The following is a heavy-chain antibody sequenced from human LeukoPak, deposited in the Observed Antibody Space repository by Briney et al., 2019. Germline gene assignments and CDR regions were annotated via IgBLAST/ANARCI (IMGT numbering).Heavy chain of an antibody. Sequence: GGSLRLSCAASGFTVSSNEMSWVRQAPGKGLEWVSSISGGSTYYADSRKGRFTISRDNSKNTLHLQMNSLRAEDTAVYYCARSLRVRGVPDYMDVWGKGTTVTVSS. J-gene: IGHJ6*03. CDR1: GFTVSSNE. CDR3: ARSLRVRGVPDYMDV. V-gene: IGHV3-38-3*01. CDR2: ISGGST. D-gene: IGHD3-10*01.